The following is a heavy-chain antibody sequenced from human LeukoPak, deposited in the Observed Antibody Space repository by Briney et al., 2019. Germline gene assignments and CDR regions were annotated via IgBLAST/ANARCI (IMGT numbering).Heavy chain of an antibody. D-gene: IGHD2-2*01. CDR2: IRMKAYGGTI. Sequence: GGSPRLSCTASGFTFGDYAVSWVRQAPGKGLEWVGFIRMKAYGGTIEYAASVKGRFTISRDDSKSIAYLQMNSLKTEDTAVYYCSRDGHCTSSSCFPQNYYFYGMDVWGHGTRVTVSS. CDR3: SRDGHCTSSSCFPQNYYFYGMDV. V-gene: IGHV3-49*04. CDR1: GFTFGDYA. J-gene: IGHJ6*02.